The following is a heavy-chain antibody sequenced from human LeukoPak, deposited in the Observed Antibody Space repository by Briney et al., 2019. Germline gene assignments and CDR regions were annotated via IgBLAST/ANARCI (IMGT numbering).Heavy chain of an antibody. D-gene: IGHD3-10*01. V-gene: IGHV4-30-4*01. CDR1: GGSISSGDYY. Sequence: PSETLSLTCTVSGGSISSGDYYWSWIRQAPGKGLEWIGYIYYSGSTYYNPSLKSRVTISVDTSKNQFSLKLSSVTAADTAVYYCARLAGMVRRTNPYYWGQGTLVTVSS. CDR3: ARLAGMVRRTNPYY. J-gene: IGHJ4*02. CDR2: IYYSGST.